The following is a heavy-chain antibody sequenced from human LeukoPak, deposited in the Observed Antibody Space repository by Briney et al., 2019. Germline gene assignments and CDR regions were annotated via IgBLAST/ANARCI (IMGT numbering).Heavy chain of an antibody. CDR1: GGTFSSYA. J-gene: IGHJ6*03. CDR3: ARDLARGYSYGLHYMDV. CDR2: IIPIFGTA. D-gene: IGHD5-18*01. Sequence: SVKVSCKASGGTFSSYAISWVRQAPGQGLEWMGRIIPIFGTANYAQKFQGRVTITTGESTSTAYMELSSLRSEDTAVYYCARDLARGYSYGLHYMDVWGKGTTVTVSS. V-gene: IGHV1-69*05.